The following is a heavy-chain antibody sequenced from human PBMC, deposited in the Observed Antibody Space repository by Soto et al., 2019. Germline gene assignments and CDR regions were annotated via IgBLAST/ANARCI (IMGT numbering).Heavy chain of an antibody. D-gene: IGHD2-2*01. CDR3: ASSPRETNIVVVPAAQFDY. CDR1: GGSISSGGYY. V-gene: IGHV4-31*01. Sequence: QVQLQESGPGLVKPSQTLSLTCTVSGGSISSGGYYWSWIRQHPGKGLEWIGYIYYSGSTYYNPYLKSQVTISVNTSKNQSSLKLSSVAAADTAVYYCASSPRETNIVVVPAAQFDYWGQGTLVTVSS. J-gene: IGHJ4*02. CDR2: IYYSGST.